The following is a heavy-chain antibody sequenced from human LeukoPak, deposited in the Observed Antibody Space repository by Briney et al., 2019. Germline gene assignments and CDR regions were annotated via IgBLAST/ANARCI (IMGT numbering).Heavy chain of an antibody. D-gene: IGHD6-13*01. CDR3: ARGGPFSIAAARVYYFDY. J-gene: IGHJ4*02. CDR2: ISTYNGNT. Sequence: ASVNVSCKASDYTFTSYGISWVRQAPGQGLEWMGWISTYNGNTNYAQKLQGRVTMTTDTSTSTAYMELRSLRSDDTAMYYCARGGPFSIAAARVYYFDYWGQGTLVTASS. CDR1: DYTFTSYG. V-gene: IGHV1-18*01.